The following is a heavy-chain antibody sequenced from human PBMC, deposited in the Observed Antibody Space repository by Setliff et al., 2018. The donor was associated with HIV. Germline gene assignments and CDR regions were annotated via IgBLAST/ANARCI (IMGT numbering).Heavy chain of an antibody. CDR2: ISAYNRNV. CDR1: GYTFTSYG. Sequence: ASVKVSCKASGYTFTSYGVSWVRQAPGQGLEWMGWISAYNRNVNYSQQVQGRVTMTTDTSTSTAYMELKNLKSDDTAVYCCARVLDPGIAVATHAFDIWGQGTMVTVSS. V-gene: IGHV1-18*01. CDR3: ARVLDPGIAVATHAFDI. J-gene: IGHJ3*02. D-gene: IGHD6-19*01.